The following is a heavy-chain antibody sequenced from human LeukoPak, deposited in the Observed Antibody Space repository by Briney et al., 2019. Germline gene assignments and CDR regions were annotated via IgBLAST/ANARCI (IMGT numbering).Heavy chain of an antibody. Sequence: PGGSLRLSCAASGFTFSSYSMNWVRQAPGKGLEWVSAISGSGGSTYYADSVKGRFTISRDNSKNTLYLQMNSLRAEDTAVYYCAKTYYYGSGMSGYYYYMDVWGKGTTVTISS. CDR3: AKTYYYGSGMSGYYYYMDV. V-gene: IGHV3-23*01. J-gene: IGHJ6*03. D-gene: IGHD3-10*01. CDR1: GFTFSSYS. CDR2: ISGSGGST.